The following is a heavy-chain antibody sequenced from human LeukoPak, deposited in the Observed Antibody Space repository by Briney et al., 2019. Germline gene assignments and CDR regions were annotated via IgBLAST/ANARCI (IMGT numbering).Heavy chain of an antibody. Sequence: SGTLSLTCAVSGGSISSSNWWSWVRQPPGKGLEWIGEIYHSGSTNYNPSLKSRVTISVDKSKNQFSLKLSSVAAADTAAYYCARDLGYCSGGSCYSVYYFDYWGQGTLVTVSS. J-gene: IGHJ4*02. D-gene: IGHD2-15*01. CDR2: IYHSGST. V-gene: IGHV4-4*02. CDR3: ARDLGYCSGGSCYSVYYFDY. CDR1: GGSISSSNW.